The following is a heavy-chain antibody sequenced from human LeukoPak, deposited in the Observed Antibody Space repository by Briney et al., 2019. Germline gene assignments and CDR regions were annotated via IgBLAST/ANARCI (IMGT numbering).Heavy chain of an antibody. CDR2: IRYDGSNK. V-gene: IGHV3-30*02. CDR3: AKEPAITMVRGVSDY. D-gene: IGHD3-10*01. J-gene: IGHJ4*02. CDR1: GFTFSSYG. Sequence: GGSLRLSCAASGFTFSSYGMHWVRQAPGKGLEWVAFIRYDGSNKYYADSVKGRFTISRDNSKNTLHLQMNSLRAEDTAVYYCAKEPAITMVRGVSDYWGQGTLVTVSS.